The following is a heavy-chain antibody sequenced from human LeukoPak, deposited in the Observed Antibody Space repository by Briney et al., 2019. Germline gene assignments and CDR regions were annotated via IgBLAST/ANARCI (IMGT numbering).Heavy chain of an antibody. CDR2: IYYSGST. V-gene: IGHV4-59*08. CDR3: ARHLGYSPLDY. D-gene: IGHD1-26*01. CDR1: GGSISSYY. J-gene: IGHJ4*02. Sequence: SETLSLTCTVSGGSISSYYWSWIRQPPGKGLEWIGYIYYSGSTNYNPSLKSRVTISVDTSKNQFSLNLSSVTAADTAVYYCARHLGYSPLDYWGQGTLVTVSS.